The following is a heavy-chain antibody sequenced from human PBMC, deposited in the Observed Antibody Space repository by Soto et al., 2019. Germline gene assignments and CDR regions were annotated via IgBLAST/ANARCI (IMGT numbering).Heavy chain of an antibody. V-gene: IGHV1-69*02. Sequence: GASVKVSCKASGGTFSSYTISWVRQAPGQGLEWMGRIIPILGIANYAQKLQGRVTITADKSTSTAYMELSSLRSEDKAVYYCARTGYSSGWYFGPQDYWGQGTLVTVSS. D-gene: IGHD6-19*01. CDR2: IIPILGIA. CDR3: ARTGYSSGWYFGPQDY. CDR1: GGTFSSYT. J-gene: IGHJ4*02.